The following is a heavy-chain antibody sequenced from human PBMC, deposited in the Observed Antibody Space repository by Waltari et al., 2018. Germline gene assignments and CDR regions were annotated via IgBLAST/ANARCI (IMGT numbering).Heavy chain of an antibody. D-gene: IGHD6-19*01. CDR2: IYYSGST. Sequence: QVQLQESGPGLVKPSETLSLTCTVSGCSLSSYYWLLIRQPPGKGLEWIGYIYYSGSTNYNPSLKSRVTISVDTSKNQFSLKLSSVTAADTAVYYCARVHYSSGWYYEGYYFDYWGQGTLVTVSS. V-gene: IGHV4-59*01. J-gene: IGHJ4*02. CDR3: ARVHYSSGWYYEGYYFDY. CDR1: GCSLSSYY.